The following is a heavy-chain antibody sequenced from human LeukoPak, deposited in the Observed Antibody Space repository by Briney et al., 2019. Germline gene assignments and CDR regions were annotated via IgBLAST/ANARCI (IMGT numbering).Heavy chain of an antibody. CDR2: IIPIFGTA. CDR1: GGTFSSYA. CDR3: ARGGYFDWLLSRYNWFDP. Sequence: SVKVSCKASGGTFSSYAISCVRQAPGQGLEWMGGIIPIFGTANYAQKFQGRVTITADKSTSTAYMELSSLRSEDTAVYYCARGGYFDWLLSRYNWFDPWGQGTLVTVSS. D-gene: IGHD3-9*01. V-gene: IGHV1-69*06. J-gene: IGHJ5*02.